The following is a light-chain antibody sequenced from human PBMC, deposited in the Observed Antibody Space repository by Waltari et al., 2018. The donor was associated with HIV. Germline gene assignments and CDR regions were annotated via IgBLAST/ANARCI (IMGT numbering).Light chain of an antibody. J-gene: IGLJ3*02. CDR3: SSFASQGSPM. CDR1: SNEVTFYNF. CDR2: AAS. Sequence: QSPLHQPASVSASPAQSLTISCTGVSNEVTFYNFVSWYQQRPGKPPQLISYAASSRPSGISSRFVGSKSGVTASLTISGLQAEDEAVYFCSSFASQGSPMFGGGTKLTVL. V-gene: IGLV2-14*03.